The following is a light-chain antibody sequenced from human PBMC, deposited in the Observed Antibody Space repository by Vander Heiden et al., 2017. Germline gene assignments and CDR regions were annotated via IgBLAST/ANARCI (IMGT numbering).Light chain of an antibody. V-gene: IGKV1-39*01. CDR2: AAS. CDR3: QQSYSMPYT. J-gene: IGKJ2*01. Sequence: PSSLSASVGDRVTIAYRASQTINNYLNWYQQKPGKAPTLLIYAASSLQSEVPSRFSSSGSGTDFSLTISSLQREDFATYYCQQSYSMPYTFGQGTKLEIK. CDR1: QTINNY.